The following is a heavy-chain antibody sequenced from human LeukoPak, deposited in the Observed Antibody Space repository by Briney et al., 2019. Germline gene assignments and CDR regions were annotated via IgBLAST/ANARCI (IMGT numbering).Heavy chain of an antibody. Sequence: GGSLRLSCAASGFTVSSNYMSWVRQAPGKGLEWVSVIYSGGSTYYADSVKGRFTISRDNSKNTLYLQMNSLRAEDTAVYYCAKLRGFDILTGYYPFDYWGQGTLVTVSS. CDR3: AKLRGFDILTGYYPFDY. V-gene: IGHV3-66*04. CDR1: GFTVSSNY. J-gene: IGHJ4*02. D-gene: IGHD3-9*01. CDR2: IYSGGST.